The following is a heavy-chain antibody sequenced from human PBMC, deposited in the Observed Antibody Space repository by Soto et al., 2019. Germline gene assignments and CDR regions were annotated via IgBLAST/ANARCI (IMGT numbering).Heavy chain of an antibody. CDR1: GGSISSYY. V-gene: IGHV4-59*01. Sequence: QVQLQESGPGLVKPSETLSLTCTVSGGSISSYYWSWIRQPPGKGLEWIGYIYYSGSTNYNPSLQSRVTMSVDTSKSQFALKLGSGTAADTAVYYGARGSRRPGAVDYWGQGTLVTVSS. CDR2: IYYSGST. J-gene: IGHJ4*02. CDR3: ARGSRRPGAVDY.